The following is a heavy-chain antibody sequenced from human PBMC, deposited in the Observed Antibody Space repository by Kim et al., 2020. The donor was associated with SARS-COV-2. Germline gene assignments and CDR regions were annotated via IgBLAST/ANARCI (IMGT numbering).Heavy chain of an antibody. CDR2: IIPIFGTA. V-gene: IGHV1-69*13. CDR1: GGTLSSYA. CDR3: ARDKGGTVTTHPYYYYGMDV. D-gene: IGHD4-17*01. Sequence: SVKVSCKASGGTLSSYAISWVRQAPGQGLEWMGGIIPIFGTANYAQKFQGRVTITADESTSTAYMELSSLRSEDTAVYYCARDKGGTVTTHPYYYYGMDVWGQGTTVTVSS. J-gene: IGHJ6*02.